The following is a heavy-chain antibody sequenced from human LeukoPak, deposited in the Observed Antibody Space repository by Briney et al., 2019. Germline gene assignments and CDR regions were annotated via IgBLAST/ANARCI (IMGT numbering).Heavy chain of an antibody. CDR2: INHSGST. Sequence: SETLSLTCAVYGGSFSGYYWSWIRQPPGKGLEWIGEINHSGSTNYNPSLKSRVTISVDTSKNQFSLKLSSVTAADTAVYYCARGGGRRFDYWGQGTLVTVSS. J-gene: IGHJ4*02. D-gene: IGHD3-10*01. V-gene: IGHV4-34*01. CDR1: GGSFSGYY. CDR3: ARGGGRRFDY.